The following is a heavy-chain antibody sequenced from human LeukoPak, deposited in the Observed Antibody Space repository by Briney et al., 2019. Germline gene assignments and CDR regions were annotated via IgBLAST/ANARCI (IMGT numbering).Heavy chain of an antibody. V-gene: IGHV3-21*01. D-gene: IGHD6-13*01. Sequence: PGGSLRLSCAASGFTFSSYSMNWVRQATGKGLEWVSSISSSSSYIYYADSVKGRFTISRDNAKNTLYLQMNSLRAEDTAVYYCARDRAAAPFDYWGQGTLVTVSS. CDR3: ARDRAAAPFDY. CDR1: GFTFSSYS. J-gene: IGHJ4*02. CDR2: ISSSSSYI.